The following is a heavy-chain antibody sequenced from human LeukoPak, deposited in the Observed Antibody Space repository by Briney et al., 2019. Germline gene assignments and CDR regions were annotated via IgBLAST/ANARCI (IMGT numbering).Heavy chain of an antibody. CDR2: IYYSGST. Sequence: SETLSLTCTVSGGSISSSYYWGWIRQPPGKGLEWIGSIYYSGSTYYNPSLKSRVTISVDTSKNQFSLKLSSVTAADTAVYYCAGEGENDILTGYYDFDYWGQGTLVTVSS. J-gene: IGHJ4*02. CDR1: GGSISSSYY. D-gene: IGHD3-9*01. V-gene: IGHV4-39*02. CDR3: AGEGENDILTGYYDFDY.